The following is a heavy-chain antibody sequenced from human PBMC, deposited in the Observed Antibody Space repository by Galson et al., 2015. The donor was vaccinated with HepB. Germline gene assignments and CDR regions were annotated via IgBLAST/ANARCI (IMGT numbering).Heavy chain of an antibody. J-gene: IGHJ3*02. Sequence: SLRLSCAVSGFTLNNHWMNWVRQAPGKGLEWVANIKQDGSEKYYVDSVNGRFTISRDNTKASLYLQMSSLRVEDTAMYYCARGTNWLAALGSLDIWGQGTMVTVSS. CDR3: ARGTNWLAALGSLDI. CDR2: IKQDGSEK. CDR1: GFTLNNHW. D-gene: IGHD6-19*01. V-gene: IGHV3-7*03.